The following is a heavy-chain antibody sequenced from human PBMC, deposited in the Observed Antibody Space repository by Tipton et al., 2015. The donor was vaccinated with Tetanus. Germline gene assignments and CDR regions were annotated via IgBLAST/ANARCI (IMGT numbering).Heavy chain of an antibody. J-gene: IGHJ4*02. CDR2: IFGSGGT. D-gene: IGHD3/OR15-3a*01. CDR1: GDSIRSGDYY. Sequence: TLSLTCAVSGDSIRSGDYYWTWIRQHPGRGLESIGYIFGSGGTFYNPSLESRVTISLDTSKNHFSLKLTSVTAADTAVYYCARDRSHFYFGPQIDYWGQGTPVTASS. V-gene: IGHV4-31*11. CDR3: ARDRSHFYFGPQIDY.